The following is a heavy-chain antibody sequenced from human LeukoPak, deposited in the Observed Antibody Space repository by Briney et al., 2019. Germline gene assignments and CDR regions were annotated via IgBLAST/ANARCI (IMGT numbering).Heavy chain of an antibody. V-gene: IGHV3-30-3*01. D-gene: IGHD6-13*01. CDR1: GFTFSSYA. Sequence: RPGGSLRLSCAASGFTFSSYAMSWVRQAPGKGLEWVTVISYDGSNKYYADSVKGRFTISRDNSKNTLYLQMNSLRAEDTAVYYCARSSEGIAAAEAYDAFDIWGQGTMVTVSS. CDR3: ARSSEGIAAAEAYDAFDI. CDR2: ISYDGSNK. J-gene: IGHJ3*02.